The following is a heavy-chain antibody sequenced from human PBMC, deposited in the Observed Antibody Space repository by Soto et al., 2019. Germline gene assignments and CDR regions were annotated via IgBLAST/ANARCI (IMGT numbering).Heavy chain of an antibody. D-gene: IGHD2-15*01. CDR1: GGSVSSRSYF. CDR2: IYYNGST. J-gene: IGHJ5*02. CDR3: ARQRVVPATPTNWFDP. Sequence: QVQVQESGPGLVKPSDTLSLTCTVSGGSVSSRSYFWGWIRQPPGKGLEWIGTIYYNGSTYYNPSLTSRVTLSVDTSKNQFSLKLPSVTASDTAIYYCARQRVVPATPTNWFDPWGQGTLVTVSS. V-gene: IGHV4-39*01.